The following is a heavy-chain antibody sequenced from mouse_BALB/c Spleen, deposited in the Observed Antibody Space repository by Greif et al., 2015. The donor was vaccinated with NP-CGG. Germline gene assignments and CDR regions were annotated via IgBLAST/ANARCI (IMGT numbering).Heavy chain of an antibody. V-gene: IGHV5-4*02. Sequence: EVHLVESGGGLVKPGGSLKLSCAASGFTFSDYYMYWVRQTPEKRLEGVATISDGGSYTYYPDSVKGRFTISRDNAKNNLYLQMSSLKSEDTAMYYCARVYYGNYGARDYYAMDYWGQGTSVTVSS. D-gene: IGHD2-1*01. CDR1: GFTFSDYY. CDR2: ISDGGSYT. J-gene: IGHJ4*01. CDR3: ARVYYGNYGARDYYAMDY.